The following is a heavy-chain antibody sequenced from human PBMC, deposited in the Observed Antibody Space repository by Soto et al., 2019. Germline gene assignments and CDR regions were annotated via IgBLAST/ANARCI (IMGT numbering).Heavy chain of an antibody. D-gene: IGHD3-3*01. Sequence: QVQVVESGGGVVQPGRSLRLSCAASGFTFSSFGMHWVRQAPGKGLEWVSLIWYDGGKKSYGDSVKGRFTISRDNSRNTVYLQMNGLRADDTAVYYCARDASYYSLWSGYYPSRNGMDVWGQGTTVTVSS. CDR3: ARDASYYSLWSGYYPSRNGMDV. CDR1: GFTFSSFG. V-gene: IGHV3-33*01. CDR2: IWYDGGKK. J-gene: IGHJ6*02.